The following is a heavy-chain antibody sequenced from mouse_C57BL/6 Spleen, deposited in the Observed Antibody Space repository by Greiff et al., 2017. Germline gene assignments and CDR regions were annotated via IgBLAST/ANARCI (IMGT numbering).Heavy chain of an antibody. Sequence: QVTLKESGPGILQSSQTLSLTCSFSGFSLSTSGMGVSWIRQPSGKGLEWLAHIYWDDDKRYNPSLKSRLTISKDTSRNQVFLKITSVDTADTATYDCARSGYYGSSYCYYAMDYWGQGTSGTVSS. J-gene: IGHJ4*01. D-gene: IGHD1-1*01. CDR3: ARSGYYGSSYCYYAMDY. CDR2: IYWDDDK. CDR1: GFSLSTSGMG. V-gene: IGHV8-12*01.